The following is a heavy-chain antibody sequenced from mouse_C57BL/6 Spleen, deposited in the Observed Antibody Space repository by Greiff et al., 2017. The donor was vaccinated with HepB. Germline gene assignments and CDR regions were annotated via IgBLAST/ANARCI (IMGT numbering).Heavy chain of an antibody. V-gene: IGHV1-76*01. CDR3: ARRNTAQSSYYFDY. J-gene: IGHJ2*01. D-gene: IGHD3-2*02. CDR2: IYPGSGNT. Sequence: VQLQESGAELVRPGASVKLSCKASGYTFTDYYINWVKQRPGQGLEWIARIYPGSGNTYYNEKFKGKATLTAEKSSSTAYMQLSSLTSEDSAVYFCARRNTAQSSYYFDYWGQGTTLTVSS. CDR1: GYTFTDYY.